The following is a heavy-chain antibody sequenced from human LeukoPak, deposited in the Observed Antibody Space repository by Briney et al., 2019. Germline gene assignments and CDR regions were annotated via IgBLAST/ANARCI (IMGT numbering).Heavy chain of an antibody. Sequence: PGRSLRLSCAASGFNFGSYSMHWVRQAPGKGLEWVAVISYDGNNKYYAGSVKGRFTISRDNSKNTLYLQMNSLRAEDTAVYYCARDYYDSSGYYGYWGQGTLVTVSS. CDR2: ISYDGNNK. CDR3: ARDYYDSSGYYGY. CDR1: GFNFGSYS. J-gene: IGHJ4*02. D-gene: IGHD3-22*01. V-gene: IGHV3-30-3*01.